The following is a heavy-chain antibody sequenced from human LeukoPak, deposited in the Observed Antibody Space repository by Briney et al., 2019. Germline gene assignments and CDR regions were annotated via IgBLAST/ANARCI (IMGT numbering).Heavy chain of an antibody. Sequence: GGSLRLSCAASGFTFDDYAMHWVRQAPGKGLEWVSGISWNSGTIGYADSVKGRFTISRDNAKNSLYLQMNSLRAEDTAVYYCAKGGGYSYGYFGNYWGQGTLVTVSS. J-gene: IGHJ4*02. CDR1: GFTFDDYA. D-gene: IGHD5-18*01. CDR2: ISWNSGTI. CDR3: AKGGGYSYGYFGNY. V-gene: IGHV3-9*01.